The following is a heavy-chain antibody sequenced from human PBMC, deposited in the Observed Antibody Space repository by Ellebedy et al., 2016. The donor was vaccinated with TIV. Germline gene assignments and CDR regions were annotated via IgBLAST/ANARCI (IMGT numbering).Heavy chain of an antibody. Sequence: GGSLRLSXAASGFTFNNAWMNWVRQAPGKGLEWVGRIKNEAYGGTIDYATPVKGRFTISRDDSKNTLYLQMNSLKTEDTAVYFCRAAVADFVDYWGQGTLVTVSS. CDR3: RAAVADFVDY. D-gene: IGHD6-19*01. J-gene: IGHJ4*02. CDR1: GFTFNNAW. V-gene: IGHV3-15*01. CDR2: IKNEAYGGTI.